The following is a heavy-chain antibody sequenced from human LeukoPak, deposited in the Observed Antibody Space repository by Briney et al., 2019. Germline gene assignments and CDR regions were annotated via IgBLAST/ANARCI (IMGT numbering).Heavy chain of an antibody. Sequence: SVKVSCKASGGTFSSYAISWVRQAPGQGLEWVGGIIPIFGTANYAQKFQGRVTITADESTSTAYMELSSLRSEDTAVYYCASVTPYCGGDCYLGAFDIWGQGTMVTVSS. J-gene: IGHJ3*02. V-gene: IGHV1-69*13. CDR3: ASVTPYCGGDCYLGAFDI. CDR2: IIPIFGTA. D-gene: IGHD2-21*02. CDR1: GGTFSSYA.